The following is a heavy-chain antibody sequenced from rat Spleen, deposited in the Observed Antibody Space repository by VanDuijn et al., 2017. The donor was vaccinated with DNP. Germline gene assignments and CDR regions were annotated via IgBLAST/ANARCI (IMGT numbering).Heavy chain of an antibody. CDR1: GFSLTNFP. V-gene: IGHV2-32*01. Sequence: QVQLKESGPGLVQPSQTLSLACTVSGFSLTNFPVHWVRQPSGKGLEWMGVMWYDGDTAYNSALKSRLSISRDTSKSQVFLKMNSLQTDDTGTYYCTSDSLNSSSFVYWGQGSLVTVSS. CDR3: TSDSLNSSSFVY. D-gene: IGHD1-2*01. J-gene: IGHJ3*01. CDR2: MWYDGDT.